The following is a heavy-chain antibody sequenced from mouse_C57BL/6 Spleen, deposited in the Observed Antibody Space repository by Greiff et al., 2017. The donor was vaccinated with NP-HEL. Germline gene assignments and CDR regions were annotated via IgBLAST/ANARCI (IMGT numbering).Heavy chain of an antibody. D-gene: IGHD4-1*01. CDR3: TRGGNWDGFAY. CDR1: GYTFTDYE. Sequence: QVQLQQSGAELVRPGASVTLSCKASGYTFTDYEMHWVKQTPVHGLEWIGAIDPETGGTAYNQKFKGKAILTADKSSSTAYMELRSLTSEDSAVYYCTRGGNWDGFAYWGQGTLVTVSA. CDR2: IDPETGGT. V-gene: IGHV1-15*01. J-gene: IGHJ3*01.